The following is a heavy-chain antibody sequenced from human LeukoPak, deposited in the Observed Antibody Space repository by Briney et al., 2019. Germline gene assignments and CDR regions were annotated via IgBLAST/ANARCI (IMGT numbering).Heavy chain of an antibody. D-gene: IGHD6-19*01. CDR1: GFTSSSYW. Sequence: GGSLRLSCAASGFTSSSYWMSWVRQAPGKGLEWVANIKQDGSEKYYVDSVKGRFTISRDNAKNSLYLQMNSLRAEDTAVYYCAREASSSGWFSFDPWGQGTLVTVSS. CDR2: IKQDGSEK. V-gene: IGHV3-7*01. CDR3: AREASSSGWFSFDP. J-gene: IGHJ5*02.